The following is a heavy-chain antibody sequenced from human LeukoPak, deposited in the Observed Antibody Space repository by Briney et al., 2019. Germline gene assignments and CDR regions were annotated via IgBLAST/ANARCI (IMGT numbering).Heavy chain of an antibody. D-gene: IGHD3-10*01. CDR3: ARALVVRGYHYFDY. CDR2: ISAYNGNT. V-gene: IGHV1-18*01. CDR1: GYTFTSYG. Sequence: ASVKVSCKASGYTFTSYGISWVRQAPGQGLEWMGWISAYNGNTNYAQKLQGRVTMTTDTSASTAYMELRSLRSDDTAVYYCARALVVRGYHYFDYWGQGTLVTVSS. J-gene: IGHJ4*02.